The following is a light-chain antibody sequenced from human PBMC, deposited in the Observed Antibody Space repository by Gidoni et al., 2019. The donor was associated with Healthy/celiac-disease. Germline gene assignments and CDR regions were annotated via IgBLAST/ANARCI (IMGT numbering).Light chain of an antibody. V-gene: IGKV2-28*01. J-gene: IGKJ1*01. CDR2: LGS. CDR1: QSLLHSNGYNY. Sequence: DIVMTQSPLSLPVTPGEPASISCRSSQSLLHSNGYNYLDWYLQKPGQSPQLLIYLGSNRASGVPDRFSGSGSGTDFTLKISRAEAEDVGVYYCMQALRSAWTFGQGTKVEIK. CDR3: MQALRSAWT.